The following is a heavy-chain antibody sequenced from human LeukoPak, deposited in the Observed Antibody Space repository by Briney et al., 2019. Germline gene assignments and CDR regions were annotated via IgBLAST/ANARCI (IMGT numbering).Heavy chain of an antibody. J-gene: IGHJ3*02. CDR3: ARDPAYGALDI. CDR2: INPDESQR. D-gene: IGHD2-21*01. Sequence: GGSLRLSCETSGLTLKNYWMSWLRRAPGKGLEWVAIINPDESQRSFVDSVKGRFAISRDNTKNSLYLQMNGLSAEDTVVYYCARDPAYGALDIWGQGTTVTVSS. V-gene: IGHV3-7*01. CDR1: GLTLKNYW.